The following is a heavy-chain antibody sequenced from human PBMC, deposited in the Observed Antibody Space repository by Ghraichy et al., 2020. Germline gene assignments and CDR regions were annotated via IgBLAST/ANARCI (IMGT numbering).Heavy chain of an antibody. CDR2: ISSSSSYI. J-gene: IGHJ5*02. CDR1: GFTFSSYS. D-gene: IGHD2-2*02. V-gene: IGHV3-21*01. Sequence: GGSLRLSCAASGFTFSSYSMNWVRQAPGKGLEWVSSISSSSSYIYYADSVKGRFTISRDNAKNSLYLQMNSLRAEDTAVYYCARDRTPGYCSSTSCHKTFDPWGQGTLVTVSS. CDR3: ARDRTPGYCSSTSCHKTFDP.